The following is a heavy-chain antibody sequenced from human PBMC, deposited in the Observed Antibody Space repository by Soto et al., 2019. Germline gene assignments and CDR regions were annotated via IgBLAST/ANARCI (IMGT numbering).Heavy chain of an antibody. Sequence: EVQLVESGGGLVQPGGSLRLSCAASRFSFSDYAMSWVRQAPGKGLEWVSAISGSGGSTYSADSVEGRFTISRENSKNTLYLQMNSLRAEDTALYYCAKDRGGVLAPSYFAYWGQGTLVTVSS. V-gene: IGHV3-23*04. CDR1: RFSFSDYA. J-gene: IGHJ4*02. CDR2: ISGSGGST. D-gene: IGHD2-8*01. CDR3: AKDRGGVLAPSYFAY.